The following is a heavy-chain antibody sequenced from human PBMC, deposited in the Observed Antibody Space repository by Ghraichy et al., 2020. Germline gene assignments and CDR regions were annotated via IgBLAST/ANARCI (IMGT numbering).Heavy chain of an antibody. D-gene: IGHD3-3*01. CDR2: ISSSSSTI. CDR3: ARDLTEYYDFWSGYGNYYYYYGMDV. J-gene: IGHJ6*02. Sequence: GGSLRLSCAASGFTFSSYSMNWVRQAPGKGLEWVSYISSSSSTIYYADSVKGRFTISRDNAKNSLYLQMNSLRDEDTAVYYCARDLTEYYDFWSGYGNYYYYYGMDVWGQGTTVTVSS. CDR1: GFTFSSYS. V-gene: IGHV3-48*02.